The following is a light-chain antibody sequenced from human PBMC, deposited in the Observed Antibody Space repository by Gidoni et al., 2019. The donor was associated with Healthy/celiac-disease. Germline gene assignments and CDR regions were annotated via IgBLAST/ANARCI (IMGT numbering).Light chain of an antibody. CDR1: QSVSSN. CDR3: QQYNNWPRT. CDR2: GAS. V-gene: IGKV3-15*01. Sequence: VMTQSPATLSVSPGERATLSCRASQSVSSNLAWYQQKPGQAPRLLIYGASTRATGIPARCSGSGSGTEFTLTISSLQSEDFAVYYCQQYNNWPRTFGQGTKLEIK. J-gene: IGKJ2*01.